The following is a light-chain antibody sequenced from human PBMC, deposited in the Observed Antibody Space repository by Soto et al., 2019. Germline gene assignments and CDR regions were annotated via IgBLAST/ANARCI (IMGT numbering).Light chain of an antibody. V-gene: IGLV1-51*01. Sequence: QSALTQPPSVSAAPGQKVTISCSGSSSNIGNNYVSWYQQLPGTAPKLLIYDNNKRPSGIPDRFSGSKSGTSATLGITGLQTGDEADYYSGTWDSSLSAGVFGTGTKLTVL. CDR2: DNN. CDR1: SSNIGNNY. CDR3: GTWDSSLSAGV. J-gene: IGLJ1*01.